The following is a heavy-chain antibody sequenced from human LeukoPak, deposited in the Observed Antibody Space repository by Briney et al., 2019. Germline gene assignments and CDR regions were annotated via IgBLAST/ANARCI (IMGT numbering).Heavy chain of an antibody. J-gene: IGHJ5*02. D-gene: IGHD2-2*01. CDR2: ISAYNGNT. Sequence: GASVKVSCKASGYTFTSYGISWVRQAPGQGLEWMGWISAYNGNTNYAQKLQGRVTMTTDTSTSTAYMELRSLRSDDTAVYYWARVWGIYCSSTCCPNWFDPWGQGTLVTVSS. V-gene: IGHV1-18*01. CDR3: ARVWGIYCSSTCCPNWFDP. CDR1: GYTFTSYG.